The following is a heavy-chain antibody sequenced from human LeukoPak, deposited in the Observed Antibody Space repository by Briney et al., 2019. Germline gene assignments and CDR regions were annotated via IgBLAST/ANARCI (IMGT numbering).Heavy chain of an antibody. D-gene: IGHD2-2*01. Sequence: PSETLSLTCAVYGGSFSGYYWTWIRQPPGKSLEWIGDINHSGSTNYNPSLKSRITISVDTSKNQFSLKLTSVTAADTAVYYCARGTYSSTWPDAFDIWGQGTMVTASS. CDR3: ARGTYSSTWPDAFDI. J-gene: IGHJ3*02. CDR1: GGSFSGYY. CDR2: INHSGST. V-gene: IGHV4-34*01.